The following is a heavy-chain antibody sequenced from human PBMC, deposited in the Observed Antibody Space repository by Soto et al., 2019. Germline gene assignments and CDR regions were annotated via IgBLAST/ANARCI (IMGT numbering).Heavy chain of an antibody. CDR3: ARSREFDY. CDR2: TFPSGTT. V-gene: IGHV4-30-2*01. J-gene: IGHJ4*02. CDR1: GGSLSGATYS. Sequence: SETLSLTCGVSGGSLSGATYSWNWIRQPPGKGLEWIGYTFPSGTTYYNPSLKSRVTISIDVSKNQFSLSLRSLTAADTAVYYCARSREFDYWSQGTLVTVS.